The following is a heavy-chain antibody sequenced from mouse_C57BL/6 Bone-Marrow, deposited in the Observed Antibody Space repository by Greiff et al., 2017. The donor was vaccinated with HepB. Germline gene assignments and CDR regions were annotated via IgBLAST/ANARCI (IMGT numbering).Heavy chain of an antibody. J-gene: IGHJ3*01. CDR1: GYSITSGYY. Sequence: DVKLQESGPGLVKPSQSLSLTCSVTGYSITSGYYWNWIRQFPGNKLEWMGYISYDGSNNYNPSLKNRISITRDTSKNQFFLKLNSVTTEDTATYYCARYSFAYWGQGTLVTVSA. CDR2: ISYDGSN. V-gene: IGHV3-6*01. CDR3: ARYSFAY.